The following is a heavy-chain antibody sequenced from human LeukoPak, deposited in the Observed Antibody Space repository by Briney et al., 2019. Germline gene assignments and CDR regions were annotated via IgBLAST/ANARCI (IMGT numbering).Heavy chain of an antibody. D-gene: IGHD6-19*01. CDR2: IYYSGST. Sequence: SETLSLTCTVSGGSIGSSSYYWGWIRQPPGKGLEWIGSIYYSGSTYYNPSLKSRVAISVDTSKNQFSLKLSSVTAADTAVYYCASEASGWYLDQLDYWGQGTLVTVSS. CDR3: ASEASGWYLDQLDY. J-gene: IGHJ4*02. V-gene: IGHV4-39*07. CDR1: GGSIGSSSYY.